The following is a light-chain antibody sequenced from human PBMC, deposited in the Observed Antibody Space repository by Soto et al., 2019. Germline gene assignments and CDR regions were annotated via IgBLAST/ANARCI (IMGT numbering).Light chain of an antibody. CDR2: DAS. CDR1: QSVSSF. Sequence: EVVLTQHPDTLSLSPGELATISCRASQSVSSFLAWYQQKPGQAPRLLIYDASNRATGVPARFSGSGSGTDFTLTISSLEPEDFAVYYCQHRSSWPGAFGPGTKVDIK. V-gene: IGKV3-11*01. CDR3: QHRSSWPGA. J-gene: IGKJ3*01.